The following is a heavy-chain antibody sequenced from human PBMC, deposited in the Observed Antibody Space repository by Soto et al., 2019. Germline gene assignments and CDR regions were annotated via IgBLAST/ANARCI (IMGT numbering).Heavy chain of an antibody. D-gene: IGHD2-2*01. Sequence: GGSLRLSCAASGFTFSSYSMHWVRQAPGKGLEWVAIIAYDGSNKYYADSVKGRFIISRDNSKNTLFLQMNSLRAEDTAVYYCAKMDVPFDDWGQGTVVTVSS. J-gene: IGHJ4*02. CDR1: GFTFSSYS. CDR3: AKMDVPFDD. CDR2: IAYDGSNK. V-gene: IGHV3-30*02.